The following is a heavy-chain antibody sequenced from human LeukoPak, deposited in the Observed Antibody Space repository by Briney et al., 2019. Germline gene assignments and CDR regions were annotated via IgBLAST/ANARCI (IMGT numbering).Heavy chain of an antibody. CDR3: ARHQAGSSWIRGNYYYMDV. Sequence: SETLSLTCTVSGGSISSSNYYWGWIRQPPGKGLEWIGSIYYSESTYYNPSLKSRVTISVDTSKNQFSLKLSSVTAADTAVYYCARHQAGSSWIRGNYYYMDVWGKGTTVTVSS. CDR2: IYYSEST. V-gene: IGHV4-39*01. J-gene: IGHJ6*03. CDR1: GGSISSSNYY. D-gene: IGHD6-13*01.